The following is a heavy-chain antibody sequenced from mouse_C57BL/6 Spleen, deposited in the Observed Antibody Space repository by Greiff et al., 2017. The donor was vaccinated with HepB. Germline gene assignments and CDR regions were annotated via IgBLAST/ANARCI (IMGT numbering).Heavy chain of an antibody. CDR2: IDPSDSYT. D-gene: IGHD3-2*02. Sequence: QVQLQQPGAELVSPGTSVKLSCKASGYTFTSYWMHWVKQRPGQGLEWIGVIDPSDSYTNYNQKFKGKATLTVDTSSSTAYMQLSSLTSEDSAVYYCARGRLPYFDYWGQGTTLTVSS. CDR1: GYTFTSYW. CDR3: ARGRLPYFDY. V-gene: IGHV1-59*01. J-gene: IGHJ2*01.